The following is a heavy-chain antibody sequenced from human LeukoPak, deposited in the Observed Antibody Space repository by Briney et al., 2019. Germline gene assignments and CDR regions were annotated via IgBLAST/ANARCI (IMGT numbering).Heavy chain of an antibody. CDR2: ISSSSSSYI. CDR1: GFTFSSYS. V-gene: IGHV3-21*01. Sequence: GGSLRLSCAASGFTFSSYSMNWVRQAPGKGLEWVSSISSSSSSYIYYADSVKGRFTISRDNAKNSLYLQMNSLRAEDTAVYYCARVGFLEWLLWLDYWGQGTLVTVSS. CDR3: ARVGFLEWLLWLDY. D-gene: IGHD3-3*01. J-gene: IGHJ4*02.